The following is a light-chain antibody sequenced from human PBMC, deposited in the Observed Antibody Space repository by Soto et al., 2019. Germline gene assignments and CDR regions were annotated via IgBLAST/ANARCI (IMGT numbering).Light chain of an antibody. Sequence: QSVLTQPPSVSAAPGQKVTISCSGSSSNIGNNYVSWYQQLPGTAPKLLIYDDNKRPSGIPDRFSGSKSGTSATLGITGLQTGDEADYYYGTWDSSLSAGMFGGGTQLTVL. V-gene: IGLV1-51*01. J-gene: IGLJ7*01. CDR3: GTWDSSLSAGM. CDR2: DDN. CDR1: SSNIGNNY.